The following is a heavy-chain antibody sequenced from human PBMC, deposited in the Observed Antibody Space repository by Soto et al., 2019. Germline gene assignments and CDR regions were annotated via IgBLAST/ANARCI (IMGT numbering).Heavy chain of an antibody. CDR2: IYYSGST. D-gene: IGHD3-3*01. CDR1: GGSISSYY. J-gene: IGHJ6*03. Sequence: SETLSLTCTVSGGSISSYYWSWIRQPPGKGLEWIGYIYYSGSTNYNPSLKSRVTISVDTSKNQFSLKLSSVTAADTAVYYCARGVVLRFLEWSIYYYYMDVWGKGTTVTVSS. CDR3: ARGVVLRFLEWSIYYYYMDV. V-gene: IGHV4-59*12.